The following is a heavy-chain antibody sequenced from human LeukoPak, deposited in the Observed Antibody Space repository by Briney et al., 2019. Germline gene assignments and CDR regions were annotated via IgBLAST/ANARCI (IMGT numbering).Heavy chain of an antibody. V-gene: IGHV5-51*01. Sequence: GESLKISCKGSGYTFTSYWIGWVRQMPGKGLEWMGIIYPYDSDTRYSPSFQGQVTFSADKSISTAYLQWSSLTASDTAVYYCATFRSSFYYFDYWGQGTLLTVSS. CDR3: ATFRSSFYYFDY. D-gene: IGHD2-2*01. J-gene: IGHJ4*02. CDR2: IYPYDSDT. CDR1: GYTFTSYW.